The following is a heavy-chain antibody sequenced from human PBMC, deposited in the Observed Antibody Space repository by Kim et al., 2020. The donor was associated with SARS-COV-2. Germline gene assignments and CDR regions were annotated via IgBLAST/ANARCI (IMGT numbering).Heavy chain of an antibody. V-gene: IGHV1-2*06. CDR2: INPNSGGT. D-gene: IGHD3-3*01. J-gene: IGHJ6*02. CDR1: GYTFTGYY. CDR3: ATDSFYYDFWSGYSPYYYGMDV. Sequence: ASVKVSCKASGYTFTGYYMHWVRQAPGQGLEWMGRINPNSGGTNYAQKFQGRVTMTRDTSISTAYMELSRLRSDDTAVYYCATDSFYYDFWSGYSPYYYGMDVWGQGATVTVSS.